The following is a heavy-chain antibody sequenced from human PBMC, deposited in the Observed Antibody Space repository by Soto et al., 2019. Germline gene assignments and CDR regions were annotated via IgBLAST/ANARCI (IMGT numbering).Heavy chain of an antibody. D-gene: IGHD4-17*01. CDR2: IYYSGST. J-gene: IGHJ6*02. V-gene: IGHV4-31*03. Sequence: QVQLQESGPGLVKPSQTLSLTCTVSGGSISSGGYYWSWIRQHPGKGLEWIGYIYYSGSTYYNPSLKSRGTISVDTSKNQFSLKLSSVTAADTAVYYCARADYGGNSAAWYGMDVWGQVTTVTVSS. CDR3: ARADYGGNSAAWYGMDV. CDR1: GGSISSGGYY.